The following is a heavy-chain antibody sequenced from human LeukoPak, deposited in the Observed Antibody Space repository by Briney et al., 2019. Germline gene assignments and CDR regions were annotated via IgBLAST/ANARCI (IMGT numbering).Heavy chain of an antibody. J-gene: IGHJ3*02. CDR2: IYTSGST. D-gene: IGHD1-14*01. CDR1: GGSISSYY. Sequence: PSETLSLTCTVSGGSISSYYWSWIRQPAGKGLEWIGRIYTSGSTNYNPSLKSRVTMSVDTSKNQFSLKLSSVTAADTAVYYCAREQSFQKGFGFLTTGAFDIWGQGTMVTVSS. CDR3: AREQSFQKGFGFLTTGAFDI. V-gene: IGHV4-4*07.